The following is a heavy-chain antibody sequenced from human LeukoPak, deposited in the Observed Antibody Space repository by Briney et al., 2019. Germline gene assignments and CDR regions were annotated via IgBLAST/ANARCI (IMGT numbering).Heavy chain of an antibody. Sequence: GGSLRLSCAASGFTFSSYAMSWVRQASGKGLDWGSAISGSGGSTYYADSVKGRFTISRDKSKNTLYLQMNSLRAEDTAVYYCARDKVTRYYYGSGTHYHWGQGTLVTVSS. CDR3: ARDKVTRYYYGSGTHYH. D-gene: IGHD3-10*01. CDR2: ISGSGGST. CDR1: GFTFSSYA. V-gene: IGHV3-23*01. J-gene: IGHJ5*02.